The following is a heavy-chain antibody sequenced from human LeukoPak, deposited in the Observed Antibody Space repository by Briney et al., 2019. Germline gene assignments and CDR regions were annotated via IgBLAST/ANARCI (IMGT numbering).Heavy chain of an antibody. CDR1: GYTFTSYG. CDR2: ISDSNNKT. J-gene: IGHJ4*02. D-gene: IGHD3-10*01. Sequence: ASVKVSCKASGYTFTSYGLSWVRQAPGQGLEWMGWISDSNNKTNYAQNLQGRVTMTTDTSTSTAYMELRSLRSDDTAVYYCARLRLGGITMVREYYFDYWGQGTLVTVSS. V-gene: IGHV1-18*01. CDR3: ARLRLGGITMVREYYFDY.